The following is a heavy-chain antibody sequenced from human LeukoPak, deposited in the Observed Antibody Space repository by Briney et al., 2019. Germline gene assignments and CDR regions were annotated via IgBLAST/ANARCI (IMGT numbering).Heavy chain of an antibody. D-gene: IGHD3-16*01. CDR2: TRSKVNNHTT. CDR1: GITLSDQY. Sequence: PGGSLRLSCVASGITLSDQYLEEVRPTPGRELEGVGRTRSKVNNHTTEYAASVKGRFTISRDDSNNSLYLQMNSLQTEDTAVYYCARMTFGGMDFWGKGTTVTVPS. CDR3: ARMTFGGMDF. J-gene: IGHJ6*04. V-gene: IGHV3-72*01.